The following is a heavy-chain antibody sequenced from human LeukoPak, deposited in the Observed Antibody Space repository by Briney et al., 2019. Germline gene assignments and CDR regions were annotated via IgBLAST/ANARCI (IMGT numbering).Heavy chain of an antibody. J-gene: IGHJ4*02. CDR2: INYSGST. D-gene: IGHD3-10*01. Sequence: SWETLSLTCAVYGVSFSGYYWRWIRQPPGKGLEWIGEINYSGSTNYNPSLKSRVTISVDTFKKHFSLTLNYLTAAETAVYYWGRSTGKVTRSIDYWGQGTLVTVSS. CDR1: GVSFSGYY. CDR3: GRSTGKVTRSIDY. V-gene: IGHV4-34*01.